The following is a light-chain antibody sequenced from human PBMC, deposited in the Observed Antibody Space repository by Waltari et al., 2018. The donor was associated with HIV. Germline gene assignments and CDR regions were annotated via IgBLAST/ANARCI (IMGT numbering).Light chain of an antibody. Sequence: SYVLTQPPSVSVAPGQTATITCGGNNIGNKNVQWYQQKPGQAPVLVVYDDSDRPSGIPELFSGSNSGNTATLTISRVEVGDEADYYCQVWDGSSDHPKVVLGGGTKLTVL. CDR2: DDS. CDR1: NIGNKN. J-gene: IGLJ2*01. CDR3: QVWDGSSDHPKVV. V-gene: IGLV3-21*02.